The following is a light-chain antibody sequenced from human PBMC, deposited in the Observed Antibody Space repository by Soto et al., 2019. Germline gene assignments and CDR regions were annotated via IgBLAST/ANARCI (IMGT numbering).Light chain of an antibody. J-gene: IGKJ4*01. CDR1: QSVSSY. CDR2: DAS. Sequence: EMVLTQSQVTLSLSPGERATLSCRASQSVSSYLAWYQQKPGQAPRLLIYDASNRATGIPPRFSGSGSGTDFTLTISSLEPEDFAVYYCQQRSTWPSTFGGGTEVEIK. CDR3: QQRSTWPST. V-gene: IGKV3-11*01.